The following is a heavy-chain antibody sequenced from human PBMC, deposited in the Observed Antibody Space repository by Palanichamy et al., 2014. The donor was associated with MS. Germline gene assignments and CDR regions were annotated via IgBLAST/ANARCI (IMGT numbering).Heavy chain of an antibody. V-gene: IGHV3-23*04. CDR1: GFTFSSYA. Sequence: EVQLVESGGGLVQPGGSLRLSCAASGFTFSSYAMSWVRQAPGKGLEWVSGISGSGSSTYYADSVKGRFTVSRDNSKKTLYLQMNSLRAEDTAVYYCAKARGVAGNTGIDYWGQGTLVTVSS. D-gene: IGHD1-20*01. CDR2: ISGSGSST. J-gene: IGHJ4*02. CDR3: AKARGVAGNTGIDY.